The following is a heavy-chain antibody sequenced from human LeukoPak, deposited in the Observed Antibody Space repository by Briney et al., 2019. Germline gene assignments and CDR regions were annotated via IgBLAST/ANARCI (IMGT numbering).Heavy chain of an antibody. D-gene: IGHD3-3*01. Sequence: KPSETLSLTCTVSGGSISSYYWSWIRQPPGKGLEWIGYIYYSGSTNYNPSLKSRVTISVDTSKNQFSLKLSSVTAADTAVYYCASGYYSGSRFDYWGQGTLVTVSS. CDR3: ASGYYSGSRFDY. J-gene: IGHJ4*02. CDR2: IYYSGST. CDR1: GGSISSYY. V-gene: IGHV4-59*01.